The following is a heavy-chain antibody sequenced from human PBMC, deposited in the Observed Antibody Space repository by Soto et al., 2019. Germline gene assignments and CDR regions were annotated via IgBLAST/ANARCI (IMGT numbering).Heavy chain of an antibody. CDR3: ARDGVGGGATIYYFDY. V-gene: IGHV1-69*01. D-gene: IGHD1-26*01. Sequence: QVQLVQSGAEVKKPGSSVKVSCKASGGTFSSYAISWVRQAPGQGLEWMGGINPIFGTANYAQKFQGRVTITADESTSTANMELSSLRSEDTAVYYCARDGVGGGATIYYFDYWGQGTLVTVSS. CDR1: GGTFSSYA. CDR2: INPIFGTA. J-gene: IGHJ4*02.